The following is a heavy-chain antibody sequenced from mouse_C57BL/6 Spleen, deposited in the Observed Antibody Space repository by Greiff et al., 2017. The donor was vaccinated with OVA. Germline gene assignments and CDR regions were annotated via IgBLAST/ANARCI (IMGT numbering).Heavy chain of an antibody. V-gene: IGHV5-4*01. CDR3: ARDEDWVLDY. Sequence: DVMLVESGGGLVKPGGSLKLSCAASGFTFSSYAMSWVRQTPEKRLEWVATISDGGSYTYYPDNVKGRFTISRDNAKNNLYLQMSHLKSEDTAMYYGARDEDWVLDYWGQGTTLTVSS. J-gene: IGHJ2*01. CDR2: ISDGGSYT. CDR1: GFTFSSYA. D-gene: IGHD4-1*01.